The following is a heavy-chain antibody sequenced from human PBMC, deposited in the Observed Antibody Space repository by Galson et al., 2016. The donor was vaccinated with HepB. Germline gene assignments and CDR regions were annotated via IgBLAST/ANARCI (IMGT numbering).Heavy chain of an antibody. CDR2: IYHSGST. CDR1: GGSISSGGYY. D-gene: IGHD5-18*01. V-gene: IGHV4-31*03. Sequence: LSLTCTVSGGSISSGGYYWSWIRQHPGKGLEWIGYIYHSGSTYYNPSLKSRVTISVDTSKNQFSLKLSSVTAADTAVYYCARDLTMVTTGWFDPWGQGTLVTVSS. J-gene: IGHJ5*02. CDR3: ARDLTMVTTGWFDP.